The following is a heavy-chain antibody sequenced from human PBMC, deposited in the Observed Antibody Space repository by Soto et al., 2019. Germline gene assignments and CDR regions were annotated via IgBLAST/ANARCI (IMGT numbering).Heavy chain of an antibody. J-gene: IGHJ6*02. CDR1: GYSFTSYW. D-gene: IGHD6-13*01. V-gene: IGHV5-10-1*01. CDR2: IDPSDSYT. CDR3: ARTSAAGKYYYGMDV. Sequence: GESLKISCKGSGYSFTSYWISWVRQMPGKGLEWMGRIDPSDSYTNYSPSFQGHVTISADKSISTAHLQWSSLKASDTAMYYCARTSAAGKYYYGMDVWGQGTTVTVSS.